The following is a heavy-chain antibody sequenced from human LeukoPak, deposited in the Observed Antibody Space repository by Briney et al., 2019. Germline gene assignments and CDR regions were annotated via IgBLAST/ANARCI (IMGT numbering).Heavy chain of an antibody. Sequence: GGSLRLSCAASGFTFSSYAMHWVRQAPGKGLEWVAVISYDGSNKYYADSVKGRFTISRDNSKNTLYLQMNSLRAEDTAVYYCARDPTVGRYYYYGMDVWGQGTTVTVSS. CDR2: ISYDGSNK. J-gene: IGHJ6*02. CDR3: ARDPTVGRYYYYGMDV. D-gene: IGHD4-23*01. CDR1: GFTFSSYA. V-gene: IGHV3-30-3*01.